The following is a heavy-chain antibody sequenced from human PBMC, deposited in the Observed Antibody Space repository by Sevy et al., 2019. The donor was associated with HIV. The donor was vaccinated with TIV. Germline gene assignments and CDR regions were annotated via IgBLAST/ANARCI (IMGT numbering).Heavy chain of an antibody. CDR1: GFTFSSYS. J-gene: IGHJ4*02. D-gene: IGHD3-22*01. CDR2: ISGSSGYI. Sequence: GGSLRLSCAASGFTFSSYSMNWVRQAPGKGLEWVSYISGSSGYIHYAYSMKGRFTISRDNAKNSLYLQMNSLRAEDTAVYYCARDPGYYDSSGYYYYFDYWGQGTLVTVSS. V-gene: IGHV3-21*01. CDR3: ARDPGYYDSSGYYYYFDY.